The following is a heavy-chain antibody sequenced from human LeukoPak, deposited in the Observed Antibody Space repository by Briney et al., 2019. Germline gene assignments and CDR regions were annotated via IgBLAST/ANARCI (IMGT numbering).Heavy chain of an antibody. J-gene: IGHJ4*02. CDR1: GFTFSSYA. Sequence: GGSLRLTCAASGFTFSSYAMIWVRQAPGKGLEWVSVISGSAGSIFYADSVKGRFTISRDNSKSTMYLQMNSLRVEDTAIYFCAKDRLPSSGYYSLDYWGQGTLVTVSS. D-gene: IGHD6-25*01. V-gene: IGHV3-23*01. CDR3: AKDRLPSSGYYSLDY. CDR2: ISGSAGSI.